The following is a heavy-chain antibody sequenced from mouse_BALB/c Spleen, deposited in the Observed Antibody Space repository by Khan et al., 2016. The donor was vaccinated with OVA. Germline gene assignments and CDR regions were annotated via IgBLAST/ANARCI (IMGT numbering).Heavy chain of an antibody. J-gene: IGHJ2*01. V-gene: IGHV3-1*02. CDR1: SYSITSGYS. CDR3: DSAGRIKY. CDR2: ISYSGST. D-gene: IGHD6-1*01. Sequence: VQLQESGPGLVKPSQTLSLTCTVSSYSITSGYSWYLIRQFARNLLGFGGFISYSGSTKYNPTLKRRISITRDTSNNQFILQLNAVTTEDTATYYCDSAGRIKYWGQGTTLTVSS.